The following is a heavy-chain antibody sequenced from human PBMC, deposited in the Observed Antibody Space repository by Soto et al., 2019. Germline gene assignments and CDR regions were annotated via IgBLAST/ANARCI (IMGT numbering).Heavy chain of an antibody. Sequence: ITLKESGPTLVKPTQTLTLTCTFSGFSLSASGVGVGWIRQAPGKALEWLALIYWDDDKPYSPSLKSRLTITKDTPKNQVVPTMTNMDPVDTATYFCARTNDGAFDIWGQGTMVTVSS. CDR2: IYWDDDK. J-gene: IGHJ3*02. CDR1: GFSLSASGVG. D-gene: IGHD1-1*01. V-gene: IGHV2-5*02. CDR3: ARTNDGAFDI.